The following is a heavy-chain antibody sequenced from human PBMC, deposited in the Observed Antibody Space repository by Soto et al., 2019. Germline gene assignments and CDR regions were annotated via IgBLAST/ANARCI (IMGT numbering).Heavy chain of an antibody. V-gene: IGHV1-18*01. Sequence: GGPVKVSCKASGYTFSSYGISWVRHAPGQGLEWMGWISAYNGNTNYAQKLQGRVTITTDTSTSTAYMELRSLRSDDTAVYYCARVYDFWSGYYTWGQGTLVTVSS. CDR1: GYTFSSYG. D-gene: IGHD3-3*01. CDR3: ARVYDFWSGYYT. CDR2: ISAYNGNT. J-gene: IGHJ4*02.